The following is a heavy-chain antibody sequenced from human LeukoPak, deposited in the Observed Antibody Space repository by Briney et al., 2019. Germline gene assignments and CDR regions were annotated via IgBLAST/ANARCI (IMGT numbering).Heavy chain of an antibody. CDR3: ARALWGRNYYYGSGSSDAFDI. J-gene: IGHJ3*02. D-gene: IGHD3-10*01. CDR2: IKSDGSST. Sequence: SGGSLRLSCAASGFTFSSYWMHWVRQAPGKGLVWVSRIKSDGSSTSYADSVKGRFTISRDNAKNTLYLQTNSLRAEDTAVYYCARALWGRNYYYGSGSSDAFDIWGQGTMVTVSS. V-gene: IGHV3-74*01. CDR1: GFTFSSYW.